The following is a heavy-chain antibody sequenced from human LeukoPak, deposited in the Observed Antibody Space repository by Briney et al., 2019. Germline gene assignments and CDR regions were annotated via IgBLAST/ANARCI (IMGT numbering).Heavy chain of an antibody. D-gene: IGHD6-19*01. CDR1: GFTFSSYA. Sequence: GGSLRLSCATSGFTFSSYAMSWVRQAPGKGLEWVSAISGSGGSTYYADSVKGRFTISRDNAKNSLYLQMNSLRAEDTAVYYCARVSGWYQQIDYWGQGTLVTVSS. CDR3: ARVSGWYQQIDY. J-gene: IGHJ4*02. CDR2: ISGSGGST. V-gene: IGHV3-23*01.